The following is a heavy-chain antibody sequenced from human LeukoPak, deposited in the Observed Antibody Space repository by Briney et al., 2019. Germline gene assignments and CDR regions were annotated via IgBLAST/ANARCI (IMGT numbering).Heavy chain of an antibody. D-gene: IGHD3-16*01. CDR2: INQDGRKT. CDR1: GFTFSTYW. J-gene: IGHJ4*02. CDR3: VRDYVCGTDNPDY. V-gene: IGHV3-7*01. Sequence: QSGGSLRLSCVASGFTFSTYWMSWFRQSPGKGLEWLGNINQDGRKTYYVNSVKGRFTISRDNAKNSLYLQMSSLRAEDTALYYCVRDYVCGTDNPDYWGQGTLVTVSS.